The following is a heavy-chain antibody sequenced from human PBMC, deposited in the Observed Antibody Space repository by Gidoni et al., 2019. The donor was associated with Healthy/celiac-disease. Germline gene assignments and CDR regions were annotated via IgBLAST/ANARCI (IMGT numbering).Heavy chain of an antibody. V-gene: IGHV3-30-3*01. D-gene: IGHD3-3*01. Sequence: QVQLVESGGGVVQPGWSLRLSCAAAGFTFSSYAMHWVRPAPGKGLEWVAVISYDGSNKYYADSVKGRFTISRDNSKNTLYLQMNSLRAEDTAVYYCARGGLGFLEWLLYGDYFDYWGQGTLVTVSS. CDR1: GFTFSSYA. J-gene: IGHJ4*02. CDR3: ARGGLGFLEWLLYGDYFDY. CDR2: ISYDGSNK.